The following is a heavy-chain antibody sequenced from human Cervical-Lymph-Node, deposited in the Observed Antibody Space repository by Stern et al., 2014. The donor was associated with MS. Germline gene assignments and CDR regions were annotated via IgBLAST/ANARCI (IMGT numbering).Heavy chain of an antibody. Sequence: EVHLVESGGGLVHPGRSLKLSCAASGFNFDGYAMHWVRQAPGKGLEWVSGVSWNNASRNYADSVRGRFTTSRDNAKNSLYLQMNSLRTEDTALYYCAKTLSRSYNDPLDLWGQGTMVTVSS. CDR3: AKTLSRSYNDPLDL. V-gene: IGHV3-9*01. CDR1: GFNFDGYA. D-gene: IGHD3-10*01. CDR2: VSWNNASR. J-gene: IGHJ3*01.